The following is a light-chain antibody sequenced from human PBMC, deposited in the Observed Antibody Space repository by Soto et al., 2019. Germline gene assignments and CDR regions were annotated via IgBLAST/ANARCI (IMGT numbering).Light chain of an antibody. CDR1: TSDVGTYNS. CDR2: DVN. Sequence: QSALTQPRSVSGSPGQSVTISCTGTTSDVGTYNSVSWYQQHPGKAPKLMIYDVNKRPSGVPARFSGSMSGNTASLTISGLQADDEADYHCSSYAGNYTVDFGGGTKVTVL. J-gene: IGLJ2*01. CDR3: SSYAGNYTVD. V-gene: IGLV2-11*01.